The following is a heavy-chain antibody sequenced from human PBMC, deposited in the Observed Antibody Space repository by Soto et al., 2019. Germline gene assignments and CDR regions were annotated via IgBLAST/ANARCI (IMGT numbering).Heavy chain of an antibody. Sequence: SETLSLTCTASGDSISSYYWTWIRQPPGKGLEWIGYFYDSGSTNYNPSLKSRVIISADASKTQSSLKLSSVTAADTAVYYCAVTEYSSGLLGWFQYWGPGTPVTVS. CDR1: GDSISSYY. CDR3: AVTEYSSGLLGWFQY. J-gene: IGHJ1*01. D-gene: IGHD6-19*01. V-gene: IGHV4-59*01. CDR2: FYDSGST.